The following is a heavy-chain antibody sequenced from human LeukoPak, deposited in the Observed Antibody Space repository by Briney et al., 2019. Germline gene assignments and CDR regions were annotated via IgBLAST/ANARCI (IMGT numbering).Heavy chain of an antibody. CDR3: AREDHIVVVPAATHFDY. Sequence: GASVKVSCKASGYTFTSYYMHWVRQAPGQGLEWMGIINPSGGSTSYAQKFQGRVTMTRDTSTSTVYMELSSLRSEDTAVYYCAREDHIVVVPAATHFDYWGQGTLVTVSP. CDR1: GYTFTSYY. D-gene: IGHD2-2*01. V-gene: IGHV1-46*03. CDR2: INPSGGST. J-gene: IGHJ4*02.